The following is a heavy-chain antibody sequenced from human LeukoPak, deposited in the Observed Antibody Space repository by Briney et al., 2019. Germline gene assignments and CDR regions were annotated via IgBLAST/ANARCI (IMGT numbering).Heavy chain of an antibody. Sequence: SETLSLTCTVSGGSISSYYWSWIRQPPGKGLEWIGYIYYSGSTNYNPSLKSRVTISVDTSKNQFSLKLSSVTAADTAVYYCAGDQGPGVPAALDAFDIWGQGTMVTVSS. J-gene: IGHJ3*02. CDR1: GGSISSYY. V-gene: IGHV4-59*01. CDR2: IYYSGST. D-gene: IGHD2-2*01. CDR3: AGDQGPGVPAALDAFDI.